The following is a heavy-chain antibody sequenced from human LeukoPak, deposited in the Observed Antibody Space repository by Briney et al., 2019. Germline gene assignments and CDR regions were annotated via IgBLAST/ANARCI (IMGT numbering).Heavy chain of an antibody. CDR2: ISGSGGST. D-gene: IGHD6-19*01. Sequence: QAGGSLRLSCAASGLTFSSYAMSWVRQAPGKGLEWVSAISGSGGSTYYADSVKGRFTISRDNSKNTLYLQMNSLRAEDTAVYYCAKRLIAVAATSFDYWGQGTLVTVSS. CDR1: GLTFSSYA. V-gene: IGHV3-23*01. J-gene: IGHJ4*02. CDR3: AKRLIAVAATSFDY.